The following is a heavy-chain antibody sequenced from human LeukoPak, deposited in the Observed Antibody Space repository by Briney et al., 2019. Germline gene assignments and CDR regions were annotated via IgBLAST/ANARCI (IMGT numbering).Heavy chain of an antibody. D-gene: IGHD3-22*01. Sequence: KTGGSLRLSCAASGFTFSDYYMSWIRQAPGKGLEWVSYISSSGSTIYYADSVKGRFTISRDNAKNSLYLQMNGLRDEDTAVYYCARAGYYDSSGYVVDYWGQGTLVTVSS. CDR3: ARAGYYDSSGYVVDY. J-gene: IGHJ4*02. CDR1: GFTFSDYY. CDR2: ISSSGSTI. V-gene: IGHV3-11*01.